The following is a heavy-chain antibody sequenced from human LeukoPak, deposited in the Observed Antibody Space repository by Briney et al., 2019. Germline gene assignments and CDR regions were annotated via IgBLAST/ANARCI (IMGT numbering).Heavy chain of an antibody. CDR1: GGSISSYY. CDR2: IHYSGST. Sequence: PSETLSLTCTVSGGSISSYYWSWIRQPPGKGLEWIGYIHYSGSTNYNPSLKSRVTISVDTSKNQFTLKLSSVTAADTAVYYCARVQGRYCSGGSCYFDYWGQGTLVTVSS. D-gene: IGHD2-15*01. V-gene: IGHV4-59*01. J-gene: IGHJ4*02. CDR3: ARVQGRYCSGGSCYFDY.